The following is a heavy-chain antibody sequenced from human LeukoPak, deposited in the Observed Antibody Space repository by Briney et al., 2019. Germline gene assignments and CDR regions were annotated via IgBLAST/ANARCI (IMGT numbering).Heavy chain of an antibody. CDR2: MNPNSGNT. V-gene: IGHV1-8*01. D-gene: IGHD3-10*01. J-gene: IGHJ5*02. CDR1: GYTFTSYD. CDR3: ARASMVRGVMGFDP. Sequence: ASVKVSCKASGYTFTSYDINWVRQATGQGLEWMGWMNPNSGNTGYAQKFQGRVTMTRNTSISTAYMELSSLRSEDTAVYYCARASMVRGVMGFDPWGQGTLVTVSS.